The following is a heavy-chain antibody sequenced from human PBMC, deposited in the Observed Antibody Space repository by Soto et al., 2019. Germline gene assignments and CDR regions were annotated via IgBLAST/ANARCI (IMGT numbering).Heavy chain of an antibody. CDR3: ARDYSAGAGASDF. Sequence: QVQLVQSGAEVKKPGASVKVSCKASGYIFTAYYMNWVRQALGQGLEWMGWINPASGGTNYAQKFQGRVTMTTDPSISTAYMELSSLRSDDTAVYYCARDYSAGAGASDFWGQGTMVIVSS. J-gene: IGHJ3*01. V-gene: IGHV1-2*02. D-gene: IGHD6-19*01. CDR2: INPASGGT. CDR1: GYIFTAYY.